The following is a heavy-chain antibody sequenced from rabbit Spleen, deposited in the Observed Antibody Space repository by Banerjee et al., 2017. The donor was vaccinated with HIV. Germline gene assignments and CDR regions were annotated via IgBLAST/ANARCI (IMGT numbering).Heavy chain of an antibody. J-gene: IGHJ6*01. CDR1: GFSFSSNYW. CDR2: IYGGSTGDT. D-gene: IGHD6-1*01. V-gene: IGHV1S40*01. Sequence: QSLEESGGDLVKPGASMTLTCTASGFSFSSNYWICWVRQAPGKVLEWIACIYGGSTGDTYYANWAKGRFTISKTSSTTVTLQMTSLTAADTATYFCARGDAAFNGYHYAYYYGLDLWGPGTIVTV. CDR3: ARGDAAFNGYHYAYYYGLDL.